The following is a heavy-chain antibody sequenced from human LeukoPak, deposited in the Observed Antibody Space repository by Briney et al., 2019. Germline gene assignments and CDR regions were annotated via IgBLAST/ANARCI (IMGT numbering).Heavy chain of an antibody. CDR3: ARGFDDPCSGGRCGFDY. CDR2: IYYSGST. V-gene: IGHV4-39*07. D-gene: IGHD2-15*01. J-gene: IGHJ4*02. Sequence: PSETLSLTCTVSGGSISSSSYYWGWIRQPPGKGVEWIGSIYYSGSTNYNPSLKSRVTISVDTSKNQFSLKLSSVTAADTAVYYCARGFDDPCSGGRCGFDYWGQGTLVTVSS. CDR1: GGSISSSSYY.